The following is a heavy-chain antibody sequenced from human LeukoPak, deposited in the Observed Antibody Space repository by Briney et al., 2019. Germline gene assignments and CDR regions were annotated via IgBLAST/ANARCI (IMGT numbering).Heavy chain of an antibody. Sequence: PSETLSLTCTVSGASITGLYWSWIRQPPGKGLEWIGYIFYSGSTNYNPSLKSRVTISVDTSKNQFSLKLSSVTAADTAVYYCARHYYDVLTGHYSPSYGMGVWGQGTTVTVSS. CDR1: GASITGLY. V-gene: IGHV4-59*08. J-gene: IGHJ6*02. CDR2: IFYSGST. CDR3: ARHYYDVLTGHYSPSYGMGV. D-gene: IGHD3-9*01.